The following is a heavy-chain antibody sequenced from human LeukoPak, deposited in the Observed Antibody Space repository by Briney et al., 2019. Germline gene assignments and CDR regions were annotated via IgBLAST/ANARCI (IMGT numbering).Heavy chain of an antibody. Sequence: SETLSLTCAVYGGSFSGYYWSWIRQPPGKGLEWIGEINHSGSTNYNPSLKSRVTISVDTSKNQFSLKLSSVTAADTAVYYCARRVMGYDSSGYYPGLIDYWGQGTLVTVSS. J-gene: IGHJ4*02. CDR2: INHSGST. V-gene: IGHV4-34*01. D-gene: IGHD3-22*01. CDR3: ARRVMGYDSSGYYPGLIDY. CDR1: GGSFSGYY.